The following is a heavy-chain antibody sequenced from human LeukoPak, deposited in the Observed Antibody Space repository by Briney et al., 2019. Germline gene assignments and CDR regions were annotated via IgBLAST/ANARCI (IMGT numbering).Heavy chain of an antibody. J-gene: IGHJ4*02. V-gene: IGHV4-34*01. CDR3: AREISSSPPRSYYFDY. D-gene: IGHD6-6*01. CDR2: INHSGSA. CDR1: GESFSDHY. Sequence: PSETLSLTCAVYGESFSDHYWTWIRQTPGKGLEWIGEINHSGSANYNPSLKSRVTISADTSKNQFSLKLRSVTAADTAVYYCAREISSSPPRSYYFDYWGQGTLVTVSS.